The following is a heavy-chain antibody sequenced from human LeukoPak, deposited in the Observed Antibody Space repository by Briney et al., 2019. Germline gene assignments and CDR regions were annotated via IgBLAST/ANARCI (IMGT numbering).Heavy chain of an antibody. CDR1: GGTFSSYA. D-gene: IGHD2-2*02. CDR2: IIPIFGIA. Sequence: SVKVSCKASGGTFSSYAISWVRQAPGQGLEWMGRIIPIFGIANYAQKSQGRVTITADKSTSTAYMELSSLRSEDTAVYYCAQAYCSSTSCYKNKVAYDYWGQGTLVTVSS. V-gene: IGHV1-69*04. J-gene: IGHJ4*02. CDR3: AQAYCSSTSCYKNKVAYDY.